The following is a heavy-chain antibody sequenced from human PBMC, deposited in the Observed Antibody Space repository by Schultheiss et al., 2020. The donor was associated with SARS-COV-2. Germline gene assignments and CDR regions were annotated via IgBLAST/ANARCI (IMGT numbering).Heavy chain of an antibody. CDR1: GGSISSSNW. V-gene: IGHV4-4*02. D-gene: IGHD3-3*01. CDR2: IYYSGST. J-gene: IGHJ6*02. Sequence: SETLSLTCAVSGGSISSSNWWSWVRQPPGKGLEWIGYIYYSGSTYYNPSLKSLVTISVDTSKNQFSLKLSSVTAADTAVYYCASSDYDFWSWVPYYYGMDVWGQGTTVTVSS. CDR3: ASSDYDFWSWVPYYYGMDV.